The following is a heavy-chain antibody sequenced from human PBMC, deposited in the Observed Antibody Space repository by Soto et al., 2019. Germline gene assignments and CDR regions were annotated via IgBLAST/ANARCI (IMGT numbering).Heavy chain of an antibody. Sequence: EVQLVESGGGLAQPGRSLRLSCAASGFIFDDYAMHWVRQAPGRGLEWVSGIGWNSGSIGYADSLTGRFTISRDNAKKSMYLHMNSLRAEDTALYYCASGRGYDILTGYYPYFDYWGQGTLVTVSS. J-gene: IGHJ4*02. D-gene: IGHD3-9*01. CDR3: ASGRGYDILTGYYPYFDY. CDR2: IGWNSGSI. V-gene: IGHV3-9*01. CDR1: GFIFDDYA.